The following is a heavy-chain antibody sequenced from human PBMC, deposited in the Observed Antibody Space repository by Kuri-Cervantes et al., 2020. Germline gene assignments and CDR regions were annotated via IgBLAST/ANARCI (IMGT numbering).Heavy chain of an antibody. CDR2: ISAYNGNT. Sequence: ASVKVSCKASGYTFTSYGIRWVRQAPGQGLEWMGWISAYNGNTNYAQKLQGRVTMTTDTSTSTAYMELRSLRSDDTAVYYCARLPYSSGWYSLYYFDYWGQGTLVTVSS. D-gene: IGHD6-19*01. CDR1: GYTFTSYG. J-gene: IGHJ4*02. V-gene: IGHV1-18*01. CDR3: ARLPYSSGWYSLYYFDY.